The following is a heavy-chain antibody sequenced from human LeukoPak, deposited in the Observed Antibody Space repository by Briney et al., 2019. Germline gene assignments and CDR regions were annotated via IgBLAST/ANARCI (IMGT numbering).Heavy chain of an antibody. J-gene: IGHJ4*02. D-gene: IGHD6-19*01. Sequence: GWSLRLSCAASVFTFSDYYMSWLRQAPGKGLEGVSYISSSGSTIYFAGSMTGRLTISRDNAKNSVDLQMNSLKAEDTAVYYCAGGLDIAVAGPGGYFDYWGQGTLVTVSS. CDR1: VFTFSDYY. V-gene: IGHV3-11*01. CDR3: AGGLDIAVAGPGGYFDY. CDR2: ISSSGSTI.